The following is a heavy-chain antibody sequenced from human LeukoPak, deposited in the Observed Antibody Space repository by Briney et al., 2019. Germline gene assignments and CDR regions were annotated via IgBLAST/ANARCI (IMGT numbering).Heavy chain of an antibody. CDR3: ARDSLWFGELLPFDY. V-gene: IGHV3-30*04. J-gene: IGHJ4*02. CDR1: GFTFSSYA. CDR2: ISYDGSNK. Sequence: GGSLRLSRAASGFTFSSYAMHWVRQAPGKGLEWVAVISYDGSNKYYADSVKGRFTISRDNSKNTLYLQMNSLRAEDTAVYYCARDSLWFGELLPFDYWGQGTLVTVSS. D-gene: IGHD3-10*01.